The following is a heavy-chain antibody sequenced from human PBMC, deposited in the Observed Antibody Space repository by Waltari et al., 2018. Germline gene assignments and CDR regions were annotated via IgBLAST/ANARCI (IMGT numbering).Heavy chain of an antibody. Sequence: QVQLVESGGGVVQPGRSLRLSCAASGFTFSSYGMHWVRQAPGKGLEWVAVISYDGSNKYYADSVKGRFTISRDNSKNTLYLQMNSLRAEDTAVYYCASIGGAYGEGYWGQGTLVTVSS. CDR2: ISYDGSNK. J-gene: IGHJ4*02. CDR1: GFTFSSYG. D-gene: IGHD3-10*01. V-gene: IGHV3-30-3*01. CDR3: ASIGGAYGEGY.